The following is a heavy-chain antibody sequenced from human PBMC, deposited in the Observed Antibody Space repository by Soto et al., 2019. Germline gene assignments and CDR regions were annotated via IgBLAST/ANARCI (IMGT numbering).Heavy chain of an antibody. D-gene: IGHD3-10*01. CDR3: ARVERLITMVRGVIGY. CDR2: ISYDGSNK. J-gene: IGHJ4*01. V-gene: IGHV3-30-3*01. CDR1: GFTFSSYA. Sequence: QVQLVEFGGGVVQPGRSLRLSCAASGFTFSSYAMHWVRQAPGKGLEWVAVISYDGSNKYYADSVKGRFTICRDNSKNTLYLQMNSLRAEDTAVYYCARVERLITMVRGVIGYWGHAPLVTVSS.